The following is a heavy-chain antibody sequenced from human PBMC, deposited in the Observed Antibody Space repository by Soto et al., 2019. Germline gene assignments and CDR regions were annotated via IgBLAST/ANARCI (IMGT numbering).Heavy chain of an antibody. Sequence: GGSLRLSCAASGFTFSSYAMHWVRQAPGKGLEWVAVISYDGSNKYYADSVKGRFTISRDNSKNTLYLQMNSLRAEDTAVYYCAREGGDGYSLDYWGQGTLVTVSS. D-gene: IGHD2-15*01. V-gene: IGHV3-30-3*01. J-gene: IGHJ4*02. CDR1: GFTFSSYA. CDR3: AREGGDGYSLDY. CDR2: ISYDGSNK.